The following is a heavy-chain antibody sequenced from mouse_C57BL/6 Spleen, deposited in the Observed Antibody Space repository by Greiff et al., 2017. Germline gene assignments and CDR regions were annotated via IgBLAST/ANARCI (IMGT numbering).Heavy chain of an antibody. D-gene: IGHD1-3*01. J-gene: IGHJ4*01. Sequence: QVQLQQPGAELVMPGASVKLSCKASGYTFTSYWMHWVKQRPGQGLEWIGEIDPSDSYTNYNPKFEGKSTLTVDKSSSTAYMQLSSLTSEDSAVYYCAKVKVSAYYAMDYWGQGTSVTVSS. V-gene: IGHV1-69*01. CDR1: GYTFTSYW. CDR2: IDPSDSYT. CDR3: AKVKVSAYYAMDY.